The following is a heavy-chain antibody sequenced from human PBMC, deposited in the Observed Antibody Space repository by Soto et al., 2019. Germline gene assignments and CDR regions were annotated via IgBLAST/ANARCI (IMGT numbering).Heavy chain of an antibody. CDR2: ISGSGYST. D-gene: IGHD2-2*01. Sequence: EVQLLESGGGLVQPGGSLRLSCAASGFTFSSYAMSWVRQAPGKGLEWVTAISGSGYSTYYADSVKGRFTISRDNSKNTLYLQMNSLRAEDTGVYYCAKGRGYCTSTSCYVGSDYWGQGTLVTVSS. V-gene: IGHV3-23*01. J-gene: IGHJ4*02. CDR3: AKGRGYCTSTSCYVGSDY. CDR1: GFTFSSYA.